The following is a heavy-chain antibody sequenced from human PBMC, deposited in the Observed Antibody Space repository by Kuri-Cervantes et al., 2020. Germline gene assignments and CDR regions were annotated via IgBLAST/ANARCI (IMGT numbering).Heavy chain of an antibody. D-gene: IGHD2-2*01. Sequence: ASVKVSCKASGYTFTSYGISWVRQAPGQGLEWMGWISAYNGNTNYAQKFQGRVTMTRNTSTSTVYMELSSLRSEDTAVYYCARWPDCSSTSCKYYYYYYGMDVWGQGTTVTDSS. CDR2: ISAYNGNT. J-gene: IGHJ6*02. CDR1: GYTFTSYG. V-gene: IGHV1-18*01. CDR3: ARWPDCSSTSCKYYYYYYGMDV.